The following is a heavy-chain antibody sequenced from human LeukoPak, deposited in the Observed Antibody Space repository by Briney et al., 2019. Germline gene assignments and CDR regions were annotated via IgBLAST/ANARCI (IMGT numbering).Heavy chain of an antibody. CDR2: IRSKAYGGTT. CDR3: TRGGEGRAYCGGDCYFDY. Sequence: PGRSLRLSCTASGFTFGDYAMRWFRQAPGKGLEWVGFIRSKAYGGTTEYAAYVKGRFTISRDDCKSIAYLQMNSLKTEDTAVYYCTRGGEGRAYCGGDCYFDYWGQGTLVTASS. D-gene: IGHD2-21*02. CDR1: GFTFGDYA. V-gene: IGHV3-49*03. J-gene: IGHJ4*02.